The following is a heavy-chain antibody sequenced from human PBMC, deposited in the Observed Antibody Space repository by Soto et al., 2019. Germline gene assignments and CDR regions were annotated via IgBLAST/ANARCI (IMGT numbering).Heavy chain of an antibody. Sequence: EVQLVESGGGLVQPGGSLKLSCAASGFTFSGSAMHWVRQASGEGLEWVGRIRSKANSYATAYAASVKGRFTISRDDSKNTAYLQMNSLKTEDTAVYYCSYSGIAVAGTSSGYWGQGTLVTVSS. V-gene: IGHV3-73*01. CDR1: GFTFSGSA. CDR3: SYSGIAVAGTSSGY. J-gene: IGHJ4*02. D-gene: IGHD6-19*01. CDR2: IRSKANSYAT.